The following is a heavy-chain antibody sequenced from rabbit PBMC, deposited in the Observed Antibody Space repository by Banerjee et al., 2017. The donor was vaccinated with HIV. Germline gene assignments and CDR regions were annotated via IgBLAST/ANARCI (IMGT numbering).Heavy chain of an antibody. V-gene: IGHV1S45*01. CDR2: IYGGSSGST. Sequence: QEQLEESGGDLVKPEGSLTLTCTASGFSFSSSYYMCWVRQAPGKGLEWIACIYGGSSGSTWYASWAKGRFTISKTSSTTVTLQMTSLTAADTATYFCARDPYSGYDGYGSGPNLWGPGTLVTVS. D-gene: IGHD7-1*01. CDR1: GFSFSSSYY. J-gene: IGHJ4*01. CDR3: ARDPYSGYDGYGSGPNL.